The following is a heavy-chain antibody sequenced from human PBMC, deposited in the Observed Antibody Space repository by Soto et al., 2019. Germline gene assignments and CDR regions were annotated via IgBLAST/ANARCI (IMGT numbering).Heavy chain of an antibody. Sequence: SETLSLTCAVSGGSISSGGYSWSWIRQPPGKGLEWIGYIYHSGSTYYNPSLKSRVTIPVDRSKNQFSLKLSSVTAADTAVYYCARGGYSYGSGYFDYWGQGTLVTVSS. V-gene: IGHV4-30-2*01. J-gene: IGHJ4*02. CDR1: GGSISSGGYS. CDR3: ARGGYSYGSGYFDY. D-gene: IGHD5-18*01. CDR2: IYHSGST.